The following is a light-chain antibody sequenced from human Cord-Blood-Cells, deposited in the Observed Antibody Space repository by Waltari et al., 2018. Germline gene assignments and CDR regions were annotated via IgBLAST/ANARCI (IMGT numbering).Light chain of an antibody. CDR3: CSYAGSYTWV. J-gene: IGLJ2*01. CDR2: DVS. V-gene: IGLV2-11*01. CDR1: SSDVGGYNY. Sequence: QSALTQPRSVSGSPGQSVTISCTGTSSDVGGYNYVSRYQQHQGKAPKLMIYDVSKRPSGGPDRFSGSKSGNTASLTISGLQAEDEADYYCCSYAGSYTWVFGGGTKLTVL.